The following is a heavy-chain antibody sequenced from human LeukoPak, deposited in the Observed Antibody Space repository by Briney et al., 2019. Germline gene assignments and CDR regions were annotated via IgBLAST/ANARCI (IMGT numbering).Heavy chain of an antibody. CDR3: ARPSGMAAGDY. Sequence: SETLSLTCAVSGYSISSGYYWDWIRQPPGKGLEWIGTIYHSGSTYYNPSLKSRVTISVDTSKNQFSLKLSSVTAADTAVYYCARPSGMAAGDYWGQGTLVTVSS. D-gene: IGHD6-13*01. CDR1: GYSISSGYY. J-gene: IGHJ4*02. V-gene: IGHV4-38-2*01. CDR2: IYHSGST.